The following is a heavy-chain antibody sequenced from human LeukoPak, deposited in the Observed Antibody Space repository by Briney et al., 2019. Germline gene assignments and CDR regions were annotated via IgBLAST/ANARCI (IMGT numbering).Heavy chain of an antibody. CDR1: GFTFGSYW. V-gene: IGHV3-74*01. CDR3: VRDNGGEFL. Sequence: GGYLRLSRAASGFTFGSYWMQWVRQTPEKGLVWVAHINNDGGNTIYADSVKGRFTTSRDNAKNTLYLQMNSLTAEDTAVYYCVRDNGGEFLWGQGTLVTVSS. CDR2: INNDGGNT. D-gene: IGHD7-27*01. J-gene: IGHJ1*01.